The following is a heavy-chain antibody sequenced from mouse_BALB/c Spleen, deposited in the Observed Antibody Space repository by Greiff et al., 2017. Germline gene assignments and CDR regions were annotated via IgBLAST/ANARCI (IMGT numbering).Heavy chain of an antibody. CDR2: ISSGSSTI. J-gene: IGHJ3*01. V-gene: IGHV5-17*02. CDR1: GFTFSSFG. Sequence: EVQVVESGGGLVQPGGSRKLSCAASGFTFSSFGMHWVRQAPEKGLEWVAYISSGSSTIYYADTVKGRFTISRDNPKNTLFLQMTSLRSEDTAMYYCARSYDYLSYWGQGTLVTVSA. D-gene: IGHD2-4*01. CDR3: ARSYDYLSY.